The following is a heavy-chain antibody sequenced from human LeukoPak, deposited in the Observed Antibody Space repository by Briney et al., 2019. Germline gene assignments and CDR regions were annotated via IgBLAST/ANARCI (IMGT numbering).Heavy chain of an antibody. Sequence: GGSLRLSCAASGFTFSSYAMHWVRQAPGKGLEYVSAISSNGGSTYYANSVKGRFTISRDNSKNTLYLQMGSLRAGDMAVYYCARDLIPYYDFWTGFDPWGQGTLVTVSS. CDR2: ISSNGGST. D-gene: IGHD3-3*01. CDR3: ARDLIPYYDFWTGFDP. J-gene: IGHJ5*02. CDR1: GFTFSSYA. V-gene: IGHV3-64*01.